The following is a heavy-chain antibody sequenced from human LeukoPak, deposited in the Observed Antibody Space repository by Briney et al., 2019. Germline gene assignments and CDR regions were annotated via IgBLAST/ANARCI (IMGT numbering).Heavy chain of an antibody. D-gene: IGHD1-26*01. CDR3: AKKIQVGATSPYSDFQD. CDR1: GFTFSSYA. J-gene: IGHJ1*01. CDR2: ISGSGVTT. V-gene: IGHV3-23*01. Sequence: GGSLRLSCAASGFTFSSYAMGWVRQASGKGLEWVSAISGSGVTTHYAGSVKGRFSISRDNSKNTLYLQMNSLRAEDTAVYYCAKKIQVGATSPYSDFQDWGQGTLVTVSS.